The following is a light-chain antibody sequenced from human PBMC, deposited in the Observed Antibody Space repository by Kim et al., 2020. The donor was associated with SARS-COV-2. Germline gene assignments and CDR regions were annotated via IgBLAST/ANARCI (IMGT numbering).Light chain of an antibody. CDR2: GAS. CDR1: QSVSSN. J-gene: IGKJ1*01. Sequence: SPVERSTLSCRASQSVSSNLAWYQQKPGQAPRLLIYGASTRATVIPARFSGSGSGTEFTLTIGSLQSEDFAVYYCQQYHNWPPWTFGQGTKVDIK. CDR3: QQYHNWPPWT. V-gene: IGKV3-15*01.